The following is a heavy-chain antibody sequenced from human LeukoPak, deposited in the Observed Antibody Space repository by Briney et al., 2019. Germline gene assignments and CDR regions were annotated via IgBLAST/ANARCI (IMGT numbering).Heavy chain of an antibody. CDR1: GFTFSSYA. D-gene: IGHD6-19*01. V-gene: IGHV3-64*01. Sequence: GGSLRLSCAASGFTFSSYAMHWVRQAPGKGLEYVSAISSNGGSTYYANSVKGRFTISRDNSKNTMYLQMGSLSAEDMAVYYCASSEYSSGWYGPDAFDIWGQGTMVTVSS. J-gene: IGHJ3*02. CDR2: ISSNGGST. CDR3: ASSEYSSGWYGPDAFDI.